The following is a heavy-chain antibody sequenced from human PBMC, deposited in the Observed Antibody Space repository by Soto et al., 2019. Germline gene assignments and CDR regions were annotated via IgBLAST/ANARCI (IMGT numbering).Heavy chain of an antibody. Sequence: QVQLQESGPGLVKPSETLSLTCSVSGDSVSSYYWSWIRQPPGKGLEWIGYGYYDGSTNYNPSLETRVSISIETYKNQVSLKLNSVTAADTAVYHCERGRRSPTVYDGLDVWGQGATVAVSS. CDR3: ERGRRSPTVYDGLDV. V-gene: IGHV4-59*02. CDR2: GYYDGST. D-gene: IGHD1-26*01. J-gene: IGHJ6*02. CDR1: GDSVSSYY.